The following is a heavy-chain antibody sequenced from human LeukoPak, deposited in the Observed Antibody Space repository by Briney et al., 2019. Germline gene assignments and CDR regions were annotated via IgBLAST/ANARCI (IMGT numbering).Heavy chain of an antibody. CDR2: ISRDSNYI. CDR3: ARELTYSDY. J-gene: IGHJ4*02. V-gene: IGHV3-21*01. CDR1: GFTFSSYA. D-gene: IGHD4-11*01. Sequence: GGSLRLSCAASGFTFSSYAMNWVRQAPATGLEWVSSISRDSNYIYYADSVKGRVTISKDNAKNSLYLQMNSLRAEDTAVYYCARELTYSDYWGQGTLVTVSS.